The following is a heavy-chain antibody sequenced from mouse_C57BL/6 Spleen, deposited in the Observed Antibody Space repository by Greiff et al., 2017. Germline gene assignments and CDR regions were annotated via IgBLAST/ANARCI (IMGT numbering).Heavy chain of an antibody. V-gene: IGHV5-9*01. CDR2: ISGGGGNT. CDR1: GFTFSSYT. CDR3: ARPIYYDYDGDAMDY. J-gene: IGHJ4*01. D-gene: IGHD2-4*01. Sequence: EVQGVESGGGLVKPGGSLKLSCAASGFTFSSYTMSWVRQTPEKRLEWVATISGGGGNTYYPDSVKGRFTISRDNAKNTLYLQMSSLRSEDTALYYCARPIYYDYDGDAMDYWGQGTSVTVSS.